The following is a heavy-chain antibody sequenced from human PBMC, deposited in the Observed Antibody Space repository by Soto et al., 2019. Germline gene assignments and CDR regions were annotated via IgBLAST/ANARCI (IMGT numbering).Heavy chain of an antibody. D-gene: IGHD1-26*01. CDR2: ISYDGSNK. J-gene: IGHJ4*02. Sequence: PGGSLRLSCAASGFTFSSYGMHWVRQAPGKGLEWVAVISYDGSNKYYADSVKGRFTISRDNSKNTLYLQMNSLRAEDTAVYYCAKDQLRYIVGATTPFDYWGQGT. V-gene: IGHV3-30*18. CDR1: GFTFSSYG. CDR3: AKDQLRYIVGATTPFDY.